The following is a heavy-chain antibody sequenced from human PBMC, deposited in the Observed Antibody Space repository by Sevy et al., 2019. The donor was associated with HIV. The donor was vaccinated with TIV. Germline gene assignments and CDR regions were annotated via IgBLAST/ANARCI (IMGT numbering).Heavy chain of an antibody. CDR3: YAVTAITLYYFDY. J-gene: IGHJ4*02. D-gene: IGHD2-21*02. V-gene: IGHV3-30*04. CDR2: ISYDGSNK. Sequence: GGSLRLSCAASGFTFSSYAMHWVRQAPGKGLEWVAVISYDGSNKYYADSVKGRFTISRDNCKNTLYLQMNSLRAEDTAVYYCYAVTAITLYYFDYWGQGTLVTVSS. CDR1: GFTFSSYA.